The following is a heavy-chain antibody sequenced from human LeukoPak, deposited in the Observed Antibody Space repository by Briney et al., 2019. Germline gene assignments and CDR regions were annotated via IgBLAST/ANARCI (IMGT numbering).Heavy chain of an antibody. CDR3: ARDWLQGSSGWY. Sequence: KPGGSLRLSCAASGFTFSSYSMNWVRQAPGKGLEWVSSISSRSSYIYYADSVKGRFTISRDNAKNSLYLQMNSLRAEDTAVYYCARDWLQGSSGWYWGQGTLVTVSS. V-gene: IGHV3-21*01. D-gene: IGHD6-19*01. CDR2: ISSRSSYI. CDR1: GFTFSSYS. J-gene: IGHJ4*02.